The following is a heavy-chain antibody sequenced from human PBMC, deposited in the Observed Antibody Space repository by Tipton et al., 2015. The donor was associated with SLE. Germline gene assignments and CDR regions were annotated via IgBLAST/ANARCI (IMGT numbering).Heavy chain of an antibody. CDR1: GFTLSSNY. J-gene: IGHJ3*02. CDR2: IYSGGST. V-gene: IGHV3-53*01. D-gene: IGHD3-10*01. CDR3: ARRNSESGAFDM. Sequence: SLRLSCIVSGFTLSSNYMSWVRQAPGKGVEWVSCIYSGGSTYYADSVKGRFTITRDNSKNTLYLQMNSLRAEDTAVYYCARRNSESGAFDMWGQGTLVTVSS.